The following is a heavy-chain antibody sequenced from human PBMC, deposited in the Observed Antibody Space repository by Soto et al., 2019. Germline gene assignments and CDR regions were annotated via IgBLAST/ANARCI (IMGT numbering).Heavy chain of an antibody. CDR2: LYSGGSA. V-gene: IGHV4-4*02. CDR3: VKRSPGTMLDN. CDR1: GGSISSSNW. J-gene: IGHJ4*02. Sequence: PSETLSLTCAVSGGSISSSNWWSWVRQPPGKGLEWIGTLYSGGSAYYNASLKSRVAMSVDTSKNQFSLKVTSVTAADTAVYYCVKRSPGTMLDNWGQGTLVTVPS.